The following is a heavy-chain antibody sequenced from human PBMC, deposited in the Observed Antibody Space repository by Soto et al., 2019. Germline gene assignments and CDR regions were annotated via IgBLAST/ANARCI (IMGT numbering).Heavy chain of an antibody. CDR2: ISGSGGST. J-gene: IGHJ1*01. CDR3: AKDETAGLQYWFQH. Sequence: RLSCAASGFTFSSYAMSLVRQAPGKGLEWVSAISGSGGSTYYADSVKGRFTISRDNSKNTLYLQMNSLRAEDTAVYYCAKDETAGLQYWFQHWGQGTLVTVSS. CDR1: GFTFSSYA. D-gene: IGHD3-9*01. V-gene: IGHV3-23*01.